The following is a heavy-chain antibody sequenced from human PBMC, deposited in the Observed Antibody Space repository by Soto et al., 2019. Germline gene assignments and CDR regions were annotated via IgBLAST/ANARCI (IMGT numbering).Heavy chain of an antibody. J-gene: IGHJ5*02. V-gene: IGHV5-51*01. CDR2: IYPGDSDT. CDR1: GYSFTSYW. D-gene: IGHD2-15*01. Sequence: GESLKISCKDSGYSFTSYWIGWVRQMPGKGLEWMGIIYPGDSDTRYSPSFQGQVTISADKSISTAYLQWSSLKASDTAMYYCARHTAQYCSGGSCYNNWFDPWGQGTLVTVSS. CDR3: ARHTAQYCSGGSCYNNWFDP.